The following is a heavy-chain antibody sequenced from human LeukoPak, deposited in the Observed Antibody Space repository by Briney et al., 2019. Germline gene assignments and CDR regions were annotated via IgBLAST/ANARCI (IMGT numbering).Heavy chain of an antibody. V-gene: IGHV3-23*01. J-gene: IGHJ3*02. CDR3: AKAQDRSGSYYPDAFDI. Sequence: PGGSLRLSCAASGFTFSSYAMSWVRQAPGKGLEWVSAISGSGGSTYYADSVKGRFTISRDNSKNTLYLQMNSLRAEDTAVYYCAKAQDRSGSYYPDAFDIWGQGTMVTVSS. CDR2: ISGSGGST. CDR1: GFTFSSYA. D-gene: IGHD3-10*01.